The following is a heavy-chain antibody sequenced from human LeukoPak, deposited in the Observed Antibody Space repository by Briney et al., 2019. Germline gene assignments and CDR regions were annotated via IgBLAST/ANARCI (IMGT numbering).Heavy chain of an antibody. D-gene: IGHD4-17*01. CDR2: IYHSGST. V-gene: IGHV4-4*02. J-gene: IGHJ6*04. Sequence: PSGTLSLTCAVSGGSISSSNWWSWVRQPPGKGLEWIGEIYHSGSTNYNPSLKSRVTISVDKSKNQFSLKLSSVTAADTAVYYCARISAGDYQEMGYYYGMDVWGKGTTVTVSS. CDR3: ARISAGDYQEMGYYYGMDV. CDR1: GGSISSSNW.